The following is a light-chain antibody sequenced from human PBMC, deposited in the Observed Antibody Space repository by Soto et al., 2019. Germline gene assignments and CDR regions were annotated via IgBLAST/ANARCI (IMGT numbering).Light chain of an antibody. V-gene: IGKV1-33*01. J-gene: IGKJ4*01. Sequence: DIQMTQSPSSLSASVGDRVTITCQASQDINTYLNWYQQKPGKAPKLLIYDASKLETGVPSRFSRGGSGTDFTRTVTSLQPEDIATSFCQHYDNLLLTFGGGTKVEL. CDR3: QHYDNLLLT. CDR1: QDINTY. CDR2: DAS.